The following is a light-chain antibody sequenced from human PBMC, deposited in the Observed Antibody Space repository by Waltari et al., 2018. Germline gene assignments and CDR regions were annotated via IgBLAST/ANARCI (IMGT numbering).Light chain of an antibody. Sequence: SYVVTQSPSVSVAPGETARITCGGDNIGSKSVHWYQQRPGQALVLVNAYDSDRPSGIPERFSGCNAGNTATLTVSWVEAEDEADYYCLVWHSTIDHQGVFGGGTKLTVL. V-gene: IGLV3-21*04. CDR1: NIGSKS. CDR3: LVWHSTIDHQGV. J-gene: IGLJ2*01. CDR2: YDS.